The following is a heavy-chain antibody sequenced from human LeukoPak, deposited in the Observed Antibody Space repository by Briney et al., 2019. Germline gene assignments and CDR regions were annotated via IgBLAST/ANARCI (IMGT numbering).Heavy chain of an antibody. CDR1: GYTFSNYY. CDR2: FKPSGGGT. CDR3: ARDHFDSSGYHYLLGYFEH. J-gene: IGHJ1*01. Sequence: GASVKVSCKASGYTFSNYYVHWVRQAPGQGLEWMGIFKPSGGGTSYALKFQGRVTLTRDTSTSTAYMELSSLRSEDTAVYYCARDHFDSSGYHYLLGYFEHWGQGTLVTVSS. D-gene: IGHD3-22*01. V-gene: IGHV1-46*01.